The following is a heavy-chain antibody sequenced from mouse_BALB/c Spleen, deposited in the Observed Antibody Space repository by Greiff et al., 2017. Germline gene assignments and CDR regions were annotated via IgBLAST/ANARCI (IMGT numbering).Heavy chain of an antibody. CDR3: ARESIYYGNYDAMDY. D-gene: IGHD2-1*01. CDR2: ISYSGST. V-gene: IGHV3-8*02. CDR1: GDSITSGY. J-gene: IGHJ4*01. Sequence: EVQLQQSGPSLVKPSQTLSLTCSVTGDSITSGYWNWIRKFPGNKLEYMGYISYSGSTYYNPSLKSRISITRDTSKNQYYLQLNSVTTEDTATYYWARESIYYGNYDAMDYWGQGTSVTVSS.